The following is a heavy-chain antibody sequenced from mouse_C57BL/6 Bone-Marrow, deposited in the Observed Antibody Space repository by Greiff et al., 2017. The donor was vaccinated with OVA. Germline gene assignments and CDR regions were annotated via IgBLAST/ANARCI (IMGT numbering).Heavy chain of an antibody. J-gene: IGHJ2*01. CDR2: INPNNGGT. CDR1: GYTFTDYY. Sequence: EVQLQQSGPELVKPGASVKISCKASGYTFTDYYMNWVKQSHGKSLEWIGDINPNNGGTTYNQKFKGKAILTVDKSSSTAYMELRSLTSEDSAVYYCASPLYYYGSKGYWGQGTTLTVSS. CDR3: ASPLYYYGSKGY. D-gene: IGHD1-1*01. V-gene: IGHV1-26*01.